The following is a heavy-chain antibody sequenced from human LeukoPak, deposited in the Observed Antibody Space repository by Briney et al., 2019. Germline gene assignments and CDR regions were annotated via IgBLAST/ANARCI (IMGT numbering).Heavy chain of an antibody. V-gene: IGHV3-7*01. D-gene: IGHD3-22*01. Sequence: PGGSLRLSCAASGFIFNNYWMSWVRQAPGKGLEWVANIKQGGSEKYYVDSVKGRFTISRDNSKDTLYLQMNSLRAEDTAVYYCARELDYYDSSGYLDYWGQGTLVTVSS. CDR2: IKQGGSEK. CDR1: GFIFNNYW. J-gene: IGHJ4*02. CDR3: ARELDYYDSSGYLDY.